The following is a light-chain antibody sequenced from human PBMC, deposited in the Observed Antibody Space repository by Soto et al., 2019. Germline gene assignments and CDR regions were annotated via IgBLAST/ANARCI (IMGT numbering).Light chain of an antibody. CDR3: QQYNNWPGT. CDR1: QSISRY. J-gene: IGKJ1*01. Sequence: MAHSPSTLSASVGDRVTITCRASQSISRYLAWYQQKPGQGPRLLIYGASSRSTGTPDRFSGSGSGTEFTLTISSLPSEDFEVYFCQQYNNWPGTFGQGTKVDIK. V-gene: IGKV3D-15*01. CDR2: GAS.